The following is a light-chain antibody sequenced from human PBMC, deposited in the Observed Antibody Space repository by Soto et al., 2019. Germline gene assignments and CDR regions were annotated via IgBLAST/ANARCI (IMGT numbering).Light chain of an antibody. CDR2: TAS. CDR3: QQSFRSPWT. CDR1: QNIISY. J-gene: IGKJ1*01. Sequence: DIQVTQSPSSLSASIGDRVTITCRAGQNIISYINWYQQKPGKAPKLLIYTASSLQSGIPSRFRGSGAGTDFTXTISSLQPEDVATYYCQQSFRSPWTFGQGTKVEIK. V-gene: IGKV1-39*01.